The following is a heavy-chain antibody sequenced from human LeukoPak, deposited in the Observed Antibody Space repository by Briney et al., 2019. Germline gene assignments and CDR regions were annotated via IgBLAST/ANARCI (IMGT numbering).Heavy chain of an antibody. V-gene: IGHV3-7*01. CDR3: AREGQSPGYGGKPGDD. CDR1: GFTFSSYW. D-gene: IGHD4-23*01. CDR2: IKLDGSEK. J-gene: IGHJ4*02. Sequence: GGSLRLSCAASGFTFSSYWMSWVRQAPGKGLEWVANIKLDGSEKYYVDSVKGRFTISRDNAKNSLYLQMNRLRAEDTAVYYCAREGQSPGYGGKPGDDWGQGTLVIVSS.